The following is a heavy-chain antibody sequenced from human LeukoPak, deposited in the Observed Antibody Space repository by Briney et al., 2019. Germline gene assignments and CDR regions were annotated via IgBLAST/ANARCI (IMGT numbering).Heavy chain of an antibody. CDR2: IYYSGST. D-gene: IGHD4-17*01. CDR1: GGSISSYY. Sequence: TPSETLSLTCTVSGGSISSYYWSWIRQPPGKGLEWIGYIYYSGSTNYNPSLKSRVTISVDTSKNQFSLKLSSVTAADTAVYYCARLGYGDLHPPFDYWGQGTLVTVSS. CDR3: ARLGYGDLHPPFDY. V-gene: IGHV4-59*12. J-gene: IGHJ4*02.